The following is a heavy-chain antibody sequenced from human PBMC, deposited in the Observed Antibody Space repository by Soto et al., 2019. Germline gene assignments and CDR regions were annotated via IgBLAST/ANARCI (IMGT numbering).Heavy chain of an antibody. Sequence: QLQLQESGPGLVKPSETLSLTCTVSSGSITSVNYYWAWLRQPPGKGLEWIGSVDYRGTTYYNSSLKSRITMSVDTSRNHVSLSLSSLTAADTAVYYCARGGNSGKSFDYWGQGTLVTVSS. CDR1: SGSITSVNYY. CDR3: ARGGNSGKSFDY. CDR2: VDYRGTT. V-gene: IGHV4-39*02. J-gene: IGHJ4*02. D-gene: IGHD1-26*01.